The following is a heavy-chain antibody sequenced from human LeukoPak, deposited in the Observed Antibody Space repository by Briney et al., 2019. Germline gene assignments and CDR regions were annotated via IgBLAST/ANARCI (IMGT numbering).Heavy chain of an antibody. D-gene: IGHD3-10*01. Sequence: SPTLSLTFAISGDSVSINSAAWNWLRQSPSRGLEWLGRTYYRSKWYNDYAVSVKSRITIIPDTSKNQFSLQLNFVTPEDTAVYYCARGSGFEGWFDPGGQGTLVTVSS. CDR1: GDSVSINSAA. V-gene: IGHV6-1*01. CDR3: ARGSGFEGWFDP. J-gene: IGHJ5*02. CDR2: TYYRSKWYN.